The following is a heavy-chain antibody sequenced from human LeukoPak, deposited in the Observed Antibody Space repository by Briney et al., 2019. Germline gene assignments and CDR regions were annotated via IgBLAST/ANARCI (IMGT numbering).Heavy chain of an antibody. Sequence: SQTLSLTCAISRDSVSSNSAAWNWLRQSPSRGLEWLGRTFYRSKWYNDYAVSVKSRININPDTSKNQFSLQLNSVTPEDTAVYYCARGIAAAEPWGQGTLVTVSS. V-gene: IGHV6-1*01. J-gene: IGHJ5*02. CDR2: TFYRSKWYN. D-gene: IGHD6-13*01. CDR1: RDSVSSNSAA. CDR3: ARGIAAAEP.